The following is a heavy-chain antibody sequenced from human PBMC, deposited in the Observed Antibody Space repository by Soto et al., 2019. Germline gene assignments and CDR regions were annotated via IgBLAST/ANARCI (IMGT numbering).Heavy chain of an antibody. CDR1: GGSISSYY. CDR2: IYYSGST. D-gene: IGHD2-21*01. V-gene: IGHV4-59*08. J-gene: IGHJ6*02. Sequence: PSETLSLTCTVSGGSISSYYWSWIRQPPGKGLEWIGYIYYSGSTNYNPSLKSRVTISVDTSKNQFSLKLSSVTAADTAVYYCARLEVRRGMDVWGQGTTVTVSS. CDR3: ARLEVRRGMDV.